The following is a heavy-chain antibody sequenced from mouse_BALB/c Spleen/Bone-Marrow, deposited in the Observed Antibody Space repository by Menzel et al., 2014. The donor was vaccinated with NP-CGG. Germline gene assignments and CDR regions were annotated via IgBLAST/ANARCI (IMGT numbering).Heavy chain of an antibody. CDR2: ISYDGSN. CDR3: ARGEGWHYFDY. V-gene: IGHV3-6*02. D-gene: IGHD2-3*01. J-gene: IGHJ2*01. CDR1: GYSITSGYY. Sequence: EVQLQQSGPGLVKPSQSPSLTCSVTGYSITSGYYWNWIRQFPGNKLEWMGYISYDGSNNYNPSLKNRISITRDTSKNQFFLKLNSVTTEDTATYYCARGEGWHYFDYWGQGTTLTVSS.